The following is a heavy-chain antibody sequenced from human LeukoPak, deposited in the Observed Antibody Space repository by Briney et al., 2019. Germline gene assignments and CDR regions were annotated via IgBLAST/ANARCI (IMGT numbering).Heavy chain of an antibody. CDR3: ARERMFGVVTSYAFDA. CDR2: IYSGGST. J-gene: IGHJ3*01. V-gene: IGHV3-53*01. Sequence: GGSLRLSCAASGFTVSSNYMSWVRQAPGKGLEWVSVIYSGGSTYYADSVKGRFTISRDNSKNTLYLQMYSLRAEDTAVYYCARERMFGVVTSYAFDAWGQGTTVTVSS. CDR1: GFTVSSNY. D-gene: IGHD3-3*01.